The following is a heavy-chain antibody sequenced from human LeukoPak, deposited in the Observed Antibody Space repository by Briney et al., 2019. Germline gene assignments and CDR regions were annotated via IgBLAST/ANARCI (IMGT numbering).Heavy chain of an antibody. J-gene: IGHJ4*02. CDR3: ARERGYSGRLRFDY. V-gene: IGHV3-48*01. CDR1: GFTFSSYR. Sequence: GGSLRLSCAASGFTFSSYRMNWVRQAPGKGLEWVSYISSSSSTIYYADSVKGRFTISRDNAKNSLYLQMNSLRAEDTAVYYCARERGYSGRLRFDYWGQGTLVTVSS. D-gene: IGHD1-26*01. CDR2: ISSSSSTI.